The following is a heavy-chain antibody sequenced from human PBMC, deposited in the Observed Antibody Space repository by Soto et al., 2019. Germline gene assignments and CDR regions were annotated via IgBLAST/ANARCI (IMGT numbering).Heavy chain of an antibody. J-gene: IGHJ5*02. D-gene: IGHD6-13*01. CDR2: IGSSGDT. CDR3: ATGRSWNFET. CDR1: GLTFSSYD. V-gene: IGHV3-13*01. Sequence: EVQLVESGRDLVQPGGSLRLSCVASGLTFSSYDIHWVRQAAGKGLEWVSGIGSSGDTYYPEFVKGRFTISREDARNSVYLDLNTLRPGDTAGYYCATGRSWNFETWGQGTLVNVSS.